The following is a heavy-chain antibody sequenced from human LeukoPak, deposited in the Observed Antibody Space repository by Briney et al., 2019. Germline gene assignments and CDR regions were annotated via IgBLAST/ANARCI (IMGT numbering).Heavy chain of an antibody. D-gene: IGHD1-26*01. V-gene: IGHV4-59*01. J-gene: IGHJ4*02. Sequence: SETLSLTCTVSGGSISSYYWSWIRQPPGKGLEWIGYIYYSGSTNYNPSLKSRVTISVDTSKNQFSLKLSSVTAADTAVYFCARAGDTNVGYFFDSWGQGTLVSVSS. CDR2: IYYSGST. CDR3: ARAGDTNVGYFFDS. CDR1: GGSISSYY.